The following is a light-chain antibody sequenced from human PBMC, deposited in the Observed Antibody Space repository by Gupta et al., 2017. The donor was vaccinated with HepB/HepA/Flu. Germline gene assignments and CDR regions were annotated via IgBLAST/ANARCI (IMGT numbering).Light chain of an antibody. V-gene: IGKV2-28*01. CDR1: QSRLHSNGNNY. Sequence: DIVMTQSPLSLPVTPGEPASICCSSSQSRLHSNGNNYLDWYLQKPGQSPQLLLYLGSNRAYGAPDRFSGSGSVSDFTLEIRRVAAEDVGLYYCRQYLQAPPTFGQGTKVETK. CDR3: RQYLQAPPT. J-gene: IGKJ1*01. CDR2: LGS.